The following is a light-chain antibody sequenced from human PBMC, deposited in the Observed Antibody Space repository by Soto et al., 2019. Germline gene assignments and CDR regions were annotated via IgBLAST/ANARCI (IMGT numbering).Light chain of an antibody. Sequence: DIQMTQSPSSLSASVGDRVTITCRASQSISSYLNWYQQKPGKAPKLLIYAASSLQSGVPSRFSGSGSGTDFTLTISSLQPEDFANYYCQESYSTPSDFGQGTEVEIK. CDR1: QSISSY. J-gene: IGKJ1*01. CDR2: AAS. V-gene: IGKV1-39*01. CDR3: QESYSTPSD.